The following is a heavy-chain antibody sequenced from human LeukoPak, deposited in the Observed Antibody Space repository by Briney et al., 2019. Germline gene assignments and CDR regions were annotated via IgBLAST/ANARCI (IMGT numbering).Heavy chain of an antibody. CDR3: AKDQGMKPFPYYFDY. V-gene: IGHV3-33*06. D-gene: IGHD6-13*01. CDR2: IWYDGSNK. J-gene: IGHJ4*02. CDR1: GFTFSSYG. Sequence: PGRPLRLSCAASGFTFSSYGMHWVRQAPGKGLEWVAVIWYDGSNKYYADSVKGRFTISRDNSKNTLYLQMNSLRAEDTAVYYCAKDQGMKPFPYYFDYWGQGTLVTVSS.